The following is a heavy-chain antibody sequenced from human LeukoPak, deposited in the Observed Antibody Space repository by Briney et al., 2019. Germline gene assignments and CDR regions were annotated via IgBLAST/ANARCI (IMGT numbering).Heavy chain of an antibody. J-gene: IGHJ4*02. CDR1: GSTFNIYT. CDR3: ARRGGDSTGHQGDFDY. D-gene: IGHD3-22*01. CDR2: ISSTSSDT. V-gene: IGHV3-21*01. Sequence: GRSLRLSCAASGSTFNIYTINSVRQAPGKGLEWVSSISSTSSDTHYTDSVKGRFTIFRDNTKNSLYLQMDSLRAEDTAVYYCARRGGDSTGHQGDFDYWGQGTLVTVSS.